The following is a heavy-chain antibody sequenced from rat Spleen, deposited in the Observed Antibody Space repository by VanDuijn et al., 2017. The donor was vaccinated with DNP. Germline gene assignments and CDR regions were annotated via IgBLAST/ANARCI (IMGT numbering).Heavy chain of an antibody. Sequence: EVQLVESGGGLVQPGRSPKLSCAASGFTFSAYYMAWVRQAPAKGLEWVAYIGSPAYAPYYTDSVKGRFAISRDNAKSTLYLQMNSLRSEDMATDYCVRWNSGHFDYWGQGVMVTVSS. D-gene: IGHD4-3*01. V-gene: IGHV5-22*01. CDR3: VRWNSGHFDY. CDR2: IGSPAYAP. J-gene: IGHJ2*01. CDR1: GFTFSAYY.